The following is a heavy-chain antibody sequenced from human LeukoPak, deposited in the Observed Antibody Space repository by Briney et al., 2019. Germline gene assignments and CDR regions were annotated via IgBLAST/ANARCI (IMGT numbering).Heavy chain of an antibody. J-gene: IGHJ4*02. D-gene: IGHD6-6*01. CDR3: AKDARYSSSSNSGFDY. CDR1: GFTFSSYG. Sequence: PGRSLRLSCAASGFTFSSYGMHWVRQAPGKGLEWVAFIRYDGSNKYYADSVKGRFTISRDNSKNTLYLQMNSLRAEDTAVYYCAKDARYSSSSNSGFDYWGQGTLVTVSS. CDR2: IRYDGSNK. V-gene: IGHV3-30*02.